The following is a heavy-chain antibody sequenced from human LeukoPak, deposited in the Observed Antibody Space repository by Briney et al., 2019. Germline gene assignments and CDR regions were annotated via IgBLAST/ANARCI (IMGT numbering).Heavy chain of an antibody. CDR3: ATPGYQPFNAFDI. CDR1: GYTFTSYG. V-gene: IGHV1-46*01. J-gene: IGHJ3*02. Sequence: ASVKVSCKASGYTFTSYGISWVRQAPGQGLEWMGIINPSGGSTSYAQKFQGRVTMTRDTSTSTVYMELSSLRSEDTAVYYCATPGYQPFNAFDIWGQGTMVTVSS. CDR2: INPSGGST. D-gene: IGHD2-2*01.